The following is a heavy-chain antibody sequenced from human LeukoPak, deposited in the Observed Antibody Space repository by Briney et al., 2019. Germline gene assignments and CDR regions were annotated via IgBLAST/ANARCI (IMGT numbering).Heavy chain of an antibody. CDR2: IYSGGST. V-gene: IGHV3-66*01. CDR1: GFTFSSNY. CDR3: ARGYSGSRAAVDY. Sequence: GGSLRLSCAASGFTFSSNYMSWVRQAPGKGLEWVSVIYSGGSTYYADSVKGRFTISRDNSKNTLYLQMNSLRAEDTAVYYCARGYSGSRAAVDYWGQGTLVTVSS. D-gene: IGHD1-26*01. J-gene: IGHJ4*02.